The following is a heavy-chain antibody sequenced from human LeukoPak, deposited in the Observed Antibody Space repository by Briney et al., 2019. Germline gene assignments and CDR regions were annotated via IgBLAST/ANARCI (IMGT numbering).Heavy chain of an antibody. J-gene: IGHJ4*02. V-gene: IGHV3-53*01. D-gene: IGHD1-14*01. CDR2: LYSDGNT. Sequence: GGSLTLSCPASGLTVITNDLTWVRQAPGKGLDWVSVLYSDGNTKYADSVQGRFTISRDNSKNTLYLEMNSLSPDDTAVYYCARGVEPLAANTLAYWGQGTLVTVSS. CDR1: GLTVITND. CDR3: ARGVEPLAANTLAY.